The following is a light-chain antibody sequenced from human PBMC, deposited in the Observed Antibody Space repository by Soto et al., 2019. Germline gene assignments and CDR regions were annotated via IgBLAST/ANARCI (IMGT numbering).Light chain of an antibody. CDR3: CSYAGSSTFVV. J-gene: IGLJ1*01. V-gene: IGLV2-23*02. CDR2: EVS. CDR1: SSDVGSYNL. Sequence: QSALTQPASVSGSPGQSITISCTGTSSDVGSYNLVSWYQQHPGKAPKLMIYEVSKRPSGVSNRFSGSKSGNTASLTISGLQAEDEADYYCCSYAGSSTFVVFGTGTKVNVL.